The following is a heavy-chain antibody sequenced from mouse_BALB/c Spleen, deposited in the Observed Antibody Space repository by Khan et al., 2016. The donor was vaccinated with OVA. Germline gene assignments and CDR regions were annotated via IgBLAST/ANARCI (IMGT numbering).Heavy chain of an antibody. Sequence: QIQLVQSGPEVKKPGETVKISCKASGYSFTNYGMNWVRQAPGKGLKWMGWINTYTGEPTYADDFKGRFAVSLETSASTAYLQINSLTTEDTATYFCASGGYWYFDVWGSGTTVTVSS. CDR1: GYSFTNYG. J-gene: IGHJ1*01. D-gene: IGHD1-1*02. CDR2: INTYTGEP. CDR3: ASGGYWYFDV. V-gene: IGHV9-3-1*01.